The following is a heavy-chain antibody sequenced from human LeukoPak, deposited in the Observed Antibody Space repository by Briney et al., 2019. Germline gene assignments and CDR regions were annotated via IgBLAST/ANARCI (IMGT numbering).Heavy chain of an antibody. J-gene: IGHJ4*02. CDR1: GFTFSSYS. Sequence: GGSLRLSCAASGFTFSSYSMNWVRQAPGKGLEWVSSISSRSSYIYYADSVKGRFTISRDNAKNSLYLQMNSLRAEDTAVYYCARVPGVVITFDYWGQGTLVTVSS. D-gene: IGHD3-3*01. CDR2: ISSRSSYI. V-gene: IGHV3-21*01. CDR3: ARVPGVVITFDY.